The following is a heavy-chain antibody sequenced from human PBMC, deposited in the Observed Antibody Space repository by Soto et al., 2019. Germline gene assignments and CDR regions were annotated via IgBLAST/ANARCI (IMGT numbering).Heavy chain of an antibody. CDR3: RILRYSSYWYFDL. CDR2: INHSGST. V-gene: IGHV4-34*01. CDR1: GGSFSGYY. J-gene: IGHJ2*01. Sequence: PSETLSLTCAVYGGSFSGYYWSWIRQPPGKGLEWIGEINHSGSTNYNPSLKSRVTISVDTSKNQFSLKLSSVTAADTAVYYCRILRYSSYWYFDLWGRGTLVTVSS. D-gene: IGHD3-9*01.